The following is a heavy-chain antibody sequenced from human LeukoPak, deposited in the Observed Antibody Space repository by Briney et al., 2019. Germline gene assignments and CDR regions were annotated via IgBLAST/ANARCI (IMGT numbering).Heavy chain of an antibody. CDR2: IWYDGSNK. D-gene: IGHD3-16*01. Sequence: GGSLRLSCAASGFTFSSYGMHWGRQAPGKGLEWVSLIWYDGSNKYYADSVKGRFTISRDNSKNTLYLQMNSLRAEDTAVYYCARDWGKGDYWGQGTLVTVSS. CDR1: GFTFSSYG. V-gene: IGHV3-33*01. J-gene: IGHJ4*02. CDR3: ARDWGKGDY.